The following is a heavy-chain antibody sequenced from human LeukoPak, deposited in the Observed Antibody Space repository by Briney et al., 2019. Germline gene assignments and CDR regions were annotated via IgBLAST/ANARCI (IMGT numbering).Heavy chain of an antibody. J-gene: IGHJ4*02. Sequence: SETLSLTCTVSGGSISSSSYYWGWIREPPGKGLEWIGSIYYSGSTYYNPSLKSRVTISVDTSKNQFSLKLSSVTAADTAVYYCARTLRGVITSIDYWGQGTLVTVSS. CDR1: GGSISSSSYY. CDR2: IYYSGST. CDR3: ARTLRGVITSIDY. V-gene: IGHV4-39*07. D-gene: IGHD3-10*01.